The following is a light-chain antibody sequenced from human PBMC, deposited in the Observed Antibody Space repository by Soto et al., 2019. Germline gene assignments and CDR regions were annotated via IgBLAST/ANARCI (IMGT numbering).Light chain of an antibody. CDR2: DVS. V-gene: IGLV2-14*01. CDR1: SSDVGGYNY. J-gene: IGLJ1*01. Sequence: SVLTQPASVSGSPGQSITISCTGTSSDVGGYNYVSWCQQRPGKAPKLMIYDVSNRPSGVSNRFSGSKSGNTASLTISGLQAEDEADYYCSSYTSSSTLYVFGTGTKRTVL. CDR3: SSYTSSSTLYV.